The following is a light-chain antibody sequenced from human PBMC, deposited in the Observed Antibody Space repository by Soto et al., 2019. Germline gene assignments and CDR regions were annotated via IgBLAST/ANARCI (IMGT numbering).Light chain of an antibody. Sequence: IVTTYSPTTRSASPEERATLSCRASQSVSSNLAWYQQKPGQAPRLLIYGASTRATGIPARFSGSGSGTEFTLTISSLQSEDFAVYYCQQYNNCPRTFGQGTNVDIK. J-gene: IGKJ1*01. V-gene: IGKV3-15*01. CDR1: QSVSSN. CDR2: GAS. CDR3: QQYNNCPRT.